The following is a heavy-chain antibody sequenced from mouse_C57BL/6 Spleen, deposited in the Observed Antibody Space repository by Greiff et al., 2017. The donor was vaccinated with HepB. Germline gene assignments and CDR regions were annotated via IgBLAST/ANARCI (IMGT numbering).Heavy chain of an antibody. J-gene: IGHJ1*03. CDR2: IYWDDDK. Sequence: QVTLKESGPGILQSSQTLSLTCSFSGFSLSTSGMGVSWIRQPSGKGLEWLAHIYWDDDKRYNPSLKSRLTISKDTSRNQVFLKITSVDTADTATYYCTRREGVYGNHRYWYFDVWGTGTTVTVSS. CDR1: GFSLSTSGMG. D-gene: IGHD2-1*01. CDR3: TRREGVYGNHRYWYFDV. V-gene: IGHV8-12*01.